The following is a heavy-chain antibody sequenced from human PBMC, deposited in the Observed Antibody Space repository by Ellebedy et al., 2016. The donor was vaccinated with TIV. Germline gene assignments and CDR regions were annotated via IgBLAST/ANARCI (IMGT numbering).Heavy chain of an antibody. CDR1: GFTFSNYW. D-gene: IGHD6-19*01. V-gene: IGHV3-7*01. Sequence: GESLKISCAASGFTFSNYWMTWVRQAPGKGLEWVANIKQDGSERYYVDSVKGRFAISRDNAKNSLHLQINSLGDEDTAVYYCARDQWLGRTYYFDYWGQGTLVTVSS. CDR2: IKQDGSER. CDR3: ARDQWLGRTYYFDY. J-gene: IGHJ4*02.